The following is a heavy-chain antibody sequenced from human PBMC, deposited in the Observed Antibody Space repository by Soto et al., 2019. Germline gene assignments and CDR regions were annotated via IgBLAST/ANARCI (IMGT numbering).Heavy chain of an antibody. J-gene: IGHJ4*02. CDR2: ISGSGGST. CDR3: AKTIFGDLTYYFDY. Sequence: PGGSLRLSCAASGFTFSSYAMSWVRQAPGKGLEWVSAISGSGGSTYYADSVKGRFTISSDNSKNTLYLQMNSLRAEDTAVYYCAKTIFGDLTYYFDYWGQGTLVTVSS. V-gene: IGHV3-23*01. D-gene: IGHD3-3*01. CDR1: GFTFSSYA.